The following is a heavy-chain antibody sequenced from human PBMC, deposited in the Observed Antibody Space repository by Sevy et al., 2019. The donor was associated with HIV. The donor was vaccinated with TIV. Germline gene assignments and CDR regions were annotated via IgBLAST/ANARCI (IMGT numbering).Heavy chain of an antibody. J-gene: IGHJ4*02. CDR1: GYTLSEFS. V-gene: IGHV1-24*01. CDR3: AVTKDYFDSSGSPFDY. CDR2: FDPEDGET. D-gene: IGHD3-22*01. Sequence: ASVKVSCKVSGYTLSEFSMRWVRQAPAKGLEWMGSFDPEDGETIYAQNFQGRITMTEDTSTDTAYMELSSLRSEDTAVFYCAVTKDYFDSSGSPFDYWGQGTLVTVSS.